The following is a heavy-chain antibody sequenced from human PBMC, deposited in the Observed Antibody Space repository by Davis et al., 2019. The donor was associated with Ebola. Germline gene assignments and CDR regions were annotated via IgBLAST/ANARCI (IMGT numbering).Heavy chain of an antibody. J-gene: IGHJ6*04. CDR2: IKEDGSEK. CDR3: ARAAYCSGGSCYFYGMDV. D-gene: IGHD2-15*01. CDR1: GFTFSRYW. V-gene: IGHV3-7*03. Sequence: GESLKISCAVSGFTFSRYWMSWVRQAPGKGLEWVANIKEDGSEKYYVDSVKGRFTISRDNAKSSLYLQLNSLRAEDTAVYYCARAAYCSGGSCYFYGMDVWGKGTTVTVSS.